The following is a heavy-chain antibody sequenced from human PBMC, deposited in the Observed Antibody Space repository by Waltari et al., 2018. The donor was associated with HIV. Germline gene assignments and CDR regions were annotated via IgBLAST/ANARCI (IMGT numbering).Heavy chain of an antibody. CDR3: SRVNSYDRGLPYFHP. J-gene: IGHJ1*01. D-gene: IGHD3-22*01. CDR2: INDSGST. V-gene: IGHV4-34*01. Sequence: QVQLQQWGAGLLKPSETLSLTCAVYGGSFSGYYWSGIRQSPGRGLEWIGEINDSGSTNYNPYLKTRVTISVDTSKNQFSLRLRSVTAADTAVYSCSRVNSYDRGLPYFHPWGQGTLVTVSS. CDR1: GGSFSGYY.